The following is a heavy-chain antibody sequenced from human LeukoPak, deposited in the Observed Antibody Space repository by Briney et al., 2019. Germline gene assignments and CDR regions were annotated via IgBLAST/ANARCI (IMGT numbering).Heavy chain of an antibody. J-gene: IGHJ4*02. CDR1: GFSFRTYS. CDR3: ANRSDRDSSGYLDY. D-gene: IGHD3-22*01. CDR2: ISGSGGST. Sequence: GGSLRLSCAASGFSFRTYSMSWVRQAPGKGLEWVSAISGSGGSTYYADSVKGRFSISRDNSKNTVSLQMNSLRAEDTAVYYCANRSDRDSSGYLDYWGQGTPVTVSS. V-gene: IGHV3-23*01.